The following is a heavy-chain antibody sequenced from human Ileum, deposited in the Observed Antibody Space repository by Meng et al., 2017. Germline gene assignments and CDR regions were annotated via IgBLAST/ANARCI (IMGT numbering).Heavy chain of an antibody. Sequence: QLQLMQWGAGMLKPSETLSLTCNVYGDSFTDYYWNWIRQPPGKGLEWIGEIHYSGSTNYNPSLESRVTISEDTSQKQFSLRLSSVTAADTAVYYCARRIRDGSYLGWGQGTLVTVSS. CDR1: GDSFTDYY. CDR2: IHYSGST. CDR3: ARRIRDGSYLG. J-gene: IGHJ4*02. V-gene: IGHV4-34*01. D-gene: IGHD1-26*01.